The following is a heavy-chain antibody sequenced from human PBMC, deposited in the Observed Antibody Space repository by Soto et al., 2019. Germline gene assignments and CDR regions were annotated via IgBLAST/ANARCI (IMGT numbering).Heavy chain of an antibody. Sequence: PGGSLRLSCAASGFTFSSYAMSWVCQAQGKGLEWVSAISGSDETTTTYADSVKGRFTISRDNAKNTLYLQMNSLRAEDTAVYYCARVPYCSSSGCYSWFDPWGQGTLVTVSS. CDR3: ARVPYCSSSGCYSWFDP. CDR2: ISGSDETTT. CDR1: GFTFSSYA. D-gene: IGHD2-2*01. J-gene: IGHJ5*02. V-gene: IGHV3-23*01.